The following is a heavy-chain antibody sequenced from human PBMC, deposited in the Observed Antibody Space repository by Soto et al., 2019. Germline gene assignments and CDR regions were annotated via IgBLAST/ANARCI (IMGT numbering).Heavy chain of an antibody. D-gene: IGHD2-2*01. Sequence: SETLSLTCNASGGSITSSGYSWSWVRQPPGKGLEWIGYIYYTGSTKYNPSLQSRVTISLDTSENHFSLKLSSVTAADTAVYYCARGALPTALVWFDPWGQGTLVTVSS. CDR2: IYYTGST. J-gene: IGHJ5*02. CDR1: GGSITSSGYS. CDR3: ARGALPTALVWFDP. V-gene: IGHV4-61*03.